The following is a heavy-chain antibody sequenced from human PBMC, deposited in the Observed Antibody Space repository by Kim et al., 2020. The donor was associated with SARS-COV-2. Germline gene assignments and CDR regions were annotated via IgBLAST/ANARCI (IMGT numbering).Heavy chain of an antibody. CDR2: ISAYNGNT. Sequence: ASVKFSCKASGYTFTSYGISWVRQAPGQGLEWMGWISAYNGNTNYAQKLQGRVTMTTDTSTSTAYMELRSLRSDDTAVYYCARLTYYYDSSGYYEFDYWGQGTLVTVSS. D-gene: IGHD3-22*01. CDR1: GYTFTSYG. V-gene: IGHV1-18*01. CDR3: ARLTYYYDSSGYYEFDY. J-gene: IGHJ4*02.